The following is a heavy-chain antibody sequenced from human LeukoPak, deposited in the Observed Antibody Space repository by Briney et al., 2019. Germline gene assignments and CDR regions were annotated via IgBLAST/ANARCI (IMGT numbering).Heavy chain of an antibody. CDR3: ARISSGWYAGGVYYYYYMDV. J-gene: IGHJ6*03. CDR1: GFTFSSYE. CDR2: ITSSSSYI. V-gene: IGHV3-21*04. Sequence: GGSLRLSCAASGFTFSSYEMNWVRQAPGKGLEWVSSITSSSSYIYYADSVKGRFTISRDNAKNSLYLQMNSLRAEDTAVYYCARISSGWYAGGVYYYYYMDVWGKGTTVTISS. D-gene: IGHD6-19*01.